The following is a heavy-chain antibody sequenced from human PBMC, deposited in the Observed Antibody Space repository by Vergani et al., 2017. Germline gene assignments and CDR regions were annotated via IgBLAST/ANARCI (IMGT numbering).Heavy chain of an antibody. D-gene: IGHD5-18*01. CDR3: ANPIPDTAMVEYFDY. V-gene: IGHV3-66*01. J-gene: IGHJ4*02. CDR1: GFTVSSNY. CDR2: IYSGGST. Sequence: EVQLVESGGGLVQPGGSLRLSCAASGFTVSSNYMSWVRQAPGKGLEWVSVIYSGGSTYYADSVKGRFTISRDNSKNTLYLQMNSLRAEDTAVYYCANPIPDTAMVEYFDYWGQGTLVTVSS.